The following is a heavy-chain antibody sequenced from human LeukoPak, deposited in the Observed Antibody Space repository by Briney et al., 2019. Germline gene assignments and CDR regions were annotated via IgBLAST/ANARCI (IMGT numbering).Heavy chain of an antibody. CDR1: GYTFTNYG. CDR3: ARTHCSSTSCSGGESDY. D-gene: IGHD2-2*01. Sequence: ASVKVSCKSSGYTFTNYGVTWVRQAPGQGLEWMGWISAYTGNTNYAQKLQGRVTMTTDTSTNTAYMELRTLRSDDTAVYYCARTHCSSTSCSGGESDYWGQGTLVTVSS. CDR2: ISAYTGNT. J-gene: IGHJ4*02. V-gene: IGHV1-18*01.